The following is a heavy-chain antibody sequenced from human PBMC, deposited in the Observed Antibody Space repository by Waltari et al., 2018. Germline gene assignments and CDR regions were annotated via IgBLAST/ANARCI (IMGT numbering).Heavy chain of an antibody. CDR1: GGSFSGYY. Sequence: QVQLQQWGAGLLKPSETLSLTCAVYGGSFSGYYWSWIRQPPGKGLEWIGEINHSGRTNYNPALKSRVTISVDTSKNQFSLKLSSVTAADTAVYYCARGGRIQLWLFGGYWFDPWGQGTLVTVSS. CDR3: ARGGRIQLWLFGGYWFDP. J-gene: IGHJ5*02. V-gene: IGHV4-34*01. CDR2: INHSGRT. D-gene: IGHD5-18*01.